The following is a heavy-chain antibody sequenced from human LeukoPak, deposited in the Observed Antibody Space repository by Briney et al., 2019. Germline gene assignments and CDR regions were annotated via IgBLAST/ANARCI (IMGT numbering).Heavy chain of an antibody. J-gene: IGHJ4*02. CDR1: GGSISSYY. Sequence: SETLSLTCTVSGGSISSYYWSWIRQPAGKGLEWIGRIYATGSTKYNPSLGGRVTMSVDMSKNQLSLKLTSVTAADTAVYYCARDDKSDTSGHFDNWGQGTLVTVSS. CDR3: ARDDKSDTSGHFDN. CDR2: IYATGST. V-gene: IGHV4-4*07. D-gene: IGHD3-22*01.